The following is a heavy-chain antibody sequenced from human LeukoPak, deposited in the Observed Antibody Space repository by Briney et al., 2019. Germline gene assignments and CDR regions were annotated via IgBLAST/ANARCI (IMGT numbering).Heavy chain of an antibody. V-gene: IGHV3-23*01. J-gene: IGHJ4*02. CDR2: MCGSAGCT. D-gene: IGHD2-2*01. CDR1: GFNFNIYA. Sequence: GGSLRLSCAASGFNFNIYAMSWVRLAPGKGLQWVASMCGSAGCTFYADSMEGRFTISRDNSKDTLYLQMNSLRAEDTAVYYCAKLIVVVPAGTDFDYWGQGTLVTVSS. CDR3: AKLIVVVPAGTDFDY.